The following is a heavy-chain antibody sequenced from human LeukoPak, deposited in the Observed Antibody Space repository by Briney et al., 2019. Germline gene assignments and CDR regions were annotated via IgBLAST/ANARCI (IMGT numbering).Heavy chain of an antibody. Sequence: ASVKISCKASGYPFSDYYIHWLQQAPGKGLEWMGRIDAADGETTYAESFQGRVTFIADTSTNTIYMELSCLTLADRAVYFCARDHEERGPYLDLWGQGTQVIVSS. D-gene: IGHD3-16*01. V-gene: IGHV1-69-2*01. CDR1: GYPFSDYY. CDR2: IDAADGET. J-gene: IGHJ4*02. CDR3: ARDHEERGPYLDL.